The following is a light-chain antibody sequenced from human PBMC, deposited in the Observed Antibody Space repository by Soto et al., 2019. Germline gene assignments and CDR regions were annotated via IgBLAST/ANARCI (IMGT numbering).Light chain of an antibody. V-gene: IGLV2-14*01. CDR3: TSYTPNVTPGSV. CDR1: SSDIGGYNS. Sequence: QSALTQPASVSGSPGQSITISCTGTSSDIGGYNSVSWYQQHPGRAPRLIIYEVTNRPSGVSNRFSASKSGNTASLTISGLQAEDEADYYCTSYTPNVTPGSVFGTGTKVTVL. CDR2: EVT. J-gene: IGLJ1*01.